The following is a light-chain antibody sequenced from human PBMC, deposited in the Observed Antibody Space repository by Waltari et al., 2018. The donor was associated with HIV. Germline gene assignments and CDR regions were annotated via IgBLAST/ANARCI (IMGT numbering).Light chain of an antibody. J-gene: IGLJ1*01. CDR2: YDD. V-gene: IGLV1-36*01. CDR3: ATWDDSLNVYV. CDR1: SSNIGRNA. Sequence: QSVLTQPPSVSEVPRQRVTISCSGSSSNIGRNAASWYQQLPGQAPNLLIYYDDLLPSGVADRFSASKTGTSASLTISGRQSEDEAAYFCATWDDSLNVYVFGTATKVTVL.